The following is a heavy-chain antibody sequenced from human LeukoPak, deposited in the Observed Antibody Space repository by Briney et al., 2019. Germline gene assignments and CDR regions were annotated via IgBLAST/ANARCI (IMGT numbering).Heavy chain of an antibody. D-gene: IGHD3-10*01. Sequence: ASVKVSCKASGYTFTSYDINWVRQATGQGLEWMGWMNPNSGNTGYEQKFQGRVTMTRNTSISTAYMELSSLRSKDTAVYYCAKSITMVRGVIRSVGFDPWGQGTLVTVSS. CDR3: AKSITMVRGVIRSVGFDP. CDR1: GYTFTSYD. J-gene: IGHJ5*02. V-gene: IGHV1-8*01. CDR2: MNPNSGNT.